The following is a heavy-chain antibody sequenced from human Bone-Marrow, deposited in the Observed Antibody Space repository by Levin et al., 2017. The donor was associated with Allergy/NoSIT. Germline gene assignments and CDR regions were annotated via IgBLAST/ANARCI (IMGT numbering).Heavy chain of an antibody. CDR2: ISAYNGNT. CDR1: GYTFTSYG. V-gene: IGHV1-18*01. CDR3: ARTLYDILTGHYMDV. D-gene: IGHD3-9*01. Sequence: RASVKVSCKASGYTFTSYGISWVRQAPGQGLEWMGWISAYNGNTNYAQKLQGRVTMTTDTSTSTAYMELRSLRSDDTAVYYCARTLYDILTGHYMDVWGKGTTVTVSS. J-gene: IGHJ6*03.